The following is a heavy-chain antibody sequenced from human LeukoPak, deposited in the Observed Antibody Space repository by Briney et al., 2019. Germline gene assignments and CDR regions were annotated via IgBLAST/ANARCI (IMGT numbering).Heavy chain of an antibody. CDR1: GFTFSSYW. D-gene: IGHD6-25*01. V-gene: IGHV3-7*01. CDR2: IKQDGSEK. J-gene: IGHJ4*02. Sequence: GGSLRLSCAASGFTFSSYWMSWVRQAPGKGLEWVANIKQDGSEKYYVDSVKGRFTISRDNAKNSLYMQMNSLRAEDTAVYYCARGGPIVTAAGPYFDNWGQGTLVTVSS. CDR3: ARGGPIVTAAGPYFDN.